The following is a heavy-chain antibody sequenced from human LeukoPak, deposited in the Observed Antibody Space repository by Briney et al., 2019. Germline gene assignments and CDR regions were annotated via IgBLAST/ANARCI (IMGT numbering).Heavy chain of an antibody. V-gene: IGHV7-4-1*02. CDR1: GYTFTSYA. D-gene: IGHD3-10*01. CDR3: AREGTTMVRGVRVSYYYGMDV. CDR2: INTNTGNP. J-gene: IGHJ6*02. Sequence: ASVKVSFKASGYTFTSYAMNWVRQAPGQGLEWMGWINTNTGNPTYAQGFTGRFVFSLDTSVSTAYLQISSLKAEDTAVYYCAREGTTMVRGVRVSYYYGMDVWGQGTTVTVSS.